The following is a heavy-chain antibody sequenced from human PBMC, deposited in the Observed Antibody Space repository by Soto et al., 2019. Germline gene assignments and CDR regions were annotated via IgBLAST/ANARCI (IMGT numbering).Heavy chain of an antibody. CDR3: ARGPSGDKVHY. CDR1: GGSITSDYSC. Sequence: SETLSLTCTVSGGSITSDYSCWSWIRQPPGEGLEWIGHIFDSGTTYTNPSLRSQVAISLDTSKNHSSLTLSSVTAADTAVYYCARGPSGDKVHYWGQGALVTVSS. V-gene: IGHV4-30-4*01. D-gene: IGHD7-27*01. CDR2: IFDSGTT. J-gene: IGHJ4*02.